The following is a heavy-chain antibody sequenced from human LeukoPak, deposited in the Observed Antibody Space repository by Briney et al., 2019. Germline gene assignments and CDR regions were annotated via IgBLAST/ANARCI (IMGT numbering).Heavy chain of an antibody. Sequence: GESLKLSCKGSGSIFTDYWIAWVRQMPGKGLEWMGIVYPRNSETRYSPFFQGQVTISADKSITTAYLQWSSLEASDTAMYYCARTYRSSTWKSFDYWGQGTLVTVSS. V-gene: IGHV5-51*01. CDR1: GSIFTDYW. CDR3: ARTYRSSTWKSFDY. CDR2: VYPRNSET. D-gene: IGHD6-13*01. J-gene: IGHJ4*02.